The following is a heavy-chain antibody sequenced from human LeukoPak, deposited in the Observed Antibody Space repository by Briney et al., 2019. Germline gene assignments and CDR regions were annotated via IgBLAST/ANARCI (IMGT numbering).Heavy chain of an antibody. CDR1: GYTFTNYG. Sequence: GASVKVSCKASGYTFTNYGMNWVRQAPGQGLEWMGWINTNTGNPTYAQGFTGRFVFSLDTSVSTAYLQISSLKAEDTAVYCCASSAAILDYWGQGTLVTVSS. V-gene: IGHV7-4-1*02. CDR2: INTNTGNP. D-gene: IGHD2-2*02. CDR3: ASSAAILDY. J-gene: IGHJ4*02.